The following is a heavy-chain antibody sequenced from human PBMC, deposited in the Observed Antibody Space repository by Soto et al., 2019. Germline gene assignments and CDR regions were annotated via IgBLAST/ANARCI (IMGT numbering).Heavy chain of an antibody. D-gene: IGHD6-19*01. CDR2: IYYSGST. V-gene: IGHV4-39*01. CDR3: ARISSGWLHY. CDR1: GGSISSSSYY. J-gene: IGHJ4*02. Sequence: QLQLQESGPGLVKPSETLSLTCTVSGGSISSSSYYWGWIRQPPGKGLEWIGSIYYSGSTYYNPSLKRRVTISVDTSKNQFSLKLSSVTAADTAVYHCARISSGWLHYWGQGTLVTVSS.